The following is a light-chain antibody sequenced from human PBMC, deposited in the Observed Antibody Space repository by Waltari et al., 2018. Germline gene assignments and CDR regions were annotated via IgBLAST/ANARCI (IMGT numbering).Light chain of an antibody. J-gene: IGLJ1*01. V-gene: IGLV2-23*02. CDR2: EVS. CDR1: SSDVGSYNL. Sequence: QSALTQPASVSGSPGQSITISCTGTSSDVGSYNLVAWDQQHPGKAPKLMIYEVSKRPAGVSNRFSGSKSGNTASLTISGLQAEDEADYYCCSYVGSSYVFGIGTKVTVL. CDR3: CSYVGSSYV.